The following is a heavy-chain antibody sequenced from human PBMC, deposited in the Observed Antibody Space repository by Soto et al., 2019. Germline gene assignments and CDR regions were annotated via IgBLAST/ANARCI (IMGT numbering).Heavy chain of an antibody. V-gene: IGHV4-59*01. CDR2: IFYSGST. CDR3: ATQTGLYYYGWTS. Sequence: QVQLEESGPGLVKPSETLSLTCTVSGGSINAFFWSWVRQPPGKGLESIGYIFYSGSTNYNPSLKSRVTISLDTSKTQFSLNLTSVTAADTAVYYCATQTGLYYYGWTSGARGPWSPSP. CDR1: GGSINAFF. J-gene: IGHJ6*02.